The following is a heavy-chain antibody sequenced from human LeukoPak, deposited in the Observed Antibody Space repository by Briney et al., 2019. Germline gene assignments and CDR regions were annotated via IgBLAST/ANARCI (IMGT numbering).Heavy chain of an antibody. J-gene: IGHJ1*01. V-gene: IGHV1-24*01. Sequence: ASVKVSCKVYGYILTELSMHWVRQAPGKGLEWMGGFDPEDGETIYAQKFQGRFTMTEDTSTDTAYMELSSLRSEDTAVYYCATHSSAYYYVNPLWQHWGQGTLVTVSS. CDR2: FDPEDGET. CDR3: ATHSSAYYYVNPLWQH. CDR1: GYILTELS. D-gene: IGHD3-22*01.